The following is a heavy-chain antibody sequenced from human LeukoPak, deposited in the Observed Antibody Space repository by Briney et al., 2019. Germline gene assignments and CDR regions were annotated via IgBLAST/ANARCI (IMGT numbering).Heavy chain of an antibody. V-gene: IGHV1-69*06. CDR2: IIPIFGTA. J-gene: IGHJ4*02. D-gene: IGHD2-15*01. CDR3: ARDPEIYCSGGSCIDY. CDR1: GGTFSSYA. Sequence: SVTVSCKASGGTFSSYAISWVRQAPGQGLKWMGGIIPIFGTANYAQKFQGRVTITADKSTSTAYMELSSLRSEDTAVYYCARDPEIYCSGGSCIDYWGQGTLVTVSS.